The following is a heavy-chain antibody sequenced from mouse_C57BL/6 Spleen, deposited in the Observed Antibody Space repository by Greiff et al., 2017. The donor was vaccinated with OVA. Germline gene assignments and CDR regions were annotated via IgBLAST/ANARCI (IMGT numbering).Heavy chain of an antibody. J-gene: IGHJ1*03. CDR1: GFNIKDYY. D-gene: IGHD1-1*01. V-gene: IGHV14-2*01. CDR2: IDPEDGET. CDR3: ARTAVVATDWYFDV. Sequence: VQLQQSGAELVKPGASVKLSCTASGFNIKDYYMHWVKQRTEQGLEWIGRIDPEDGETKYAPKFQGKATLTADTSSNTAYLHLSSLTSEDTAVYYCARTAVVATDWYFDVWGTGTTVTVSS.